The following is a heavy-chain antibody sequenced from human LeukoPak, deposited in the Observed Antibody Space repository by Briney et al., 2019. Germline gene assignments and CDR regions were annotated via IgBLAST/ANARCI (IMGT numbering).Heavy chain of an antibody. Sequence: GASVKVSFKASGGTFSSYAISWVRQAPGQGLEWMGRIIPIFGTANYAQKFQGRVTITTDESTSTAYMELSSLRSEDTAVYYCARVLAGSSWGFDYWGQGTLVSVSS. V-gene: IGHV1-69*05. D-gene: IGHD6-13*01. CDR3: ARVLAGSSWGFDY. CDR1: GGTFSSYA. CDR2: IIPIFGTA. J-gene: IGHJ4*02.